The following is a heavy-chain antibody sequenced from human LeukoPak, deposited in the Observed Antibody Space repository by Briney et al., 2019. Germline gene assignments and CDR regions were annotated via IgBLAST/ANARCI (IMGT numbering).Heavy chain of an antibody. V-gene: IGHV3-74*01. CDR2: INSDGGST. D-gene: IGHD5/OR15-5a*01. CDR1: GLTFSSSW. J-gene: IGHJ4*02. Sequence: GGSLRLSCAASGLTFSSSWMHWVRQAPGKGLLGVSRINSDGGSTNYADSVRGRFTISRDNAKNTLYLQMNSLRAEDTAVYFCARSLSSASRVDFWGQGTLVTVSS. CDR3: ARSLSSASRVDF.